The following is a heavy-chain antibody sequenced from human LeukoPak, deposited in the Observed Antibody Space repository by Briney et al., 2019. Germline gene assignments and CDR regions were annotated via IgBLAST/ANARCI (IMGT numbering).Heavy chain of an antibody. D-gene: IGHD3-16*02. J-gene: IGHJ4*02. V-gene: IGHV4-34*01. CDR3: ARVRVLRLGEVSLYRNSQRGTDYFDY. CDR2: INHSGST. Sequence: SETLSLTCAVYGGSFSGYYWSWIRQPPGKGLEWIGEINHSGSTNYNPSLKSRVTISVDTSKNQFSLKLSSVTAADTAVYYCARVRVLRLGEVSLYRNSQRGTDYFDYWGQGTLVTVSS. CDR1: GGSFSGYY.